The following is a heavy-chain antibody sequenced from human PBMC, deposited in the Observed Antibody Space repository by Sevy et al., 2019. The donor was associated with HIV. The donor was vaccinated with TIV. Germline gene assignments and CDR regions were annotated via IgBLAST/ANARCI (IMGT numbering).Heavy chain of an antibody. CDR1: GFTFSSYS. V-gene: IGHV3-21*01. CDR2: ISSSSSYI. Sequence: GGSLRLSCAASGFTFSSYSMNWVRQAPGKGLEWVSSISSSSSYIYYADSVKGRFTISRDNAKNSLYLQMNSLRVEDTAVYYCARDSGSYYFYYYGMDVWGQGTTVTVSS. D-gene: IGHD1-26*01. CDR3: ARDSGSYYFYYYGMDV. J-gene: IGHJ6*02.